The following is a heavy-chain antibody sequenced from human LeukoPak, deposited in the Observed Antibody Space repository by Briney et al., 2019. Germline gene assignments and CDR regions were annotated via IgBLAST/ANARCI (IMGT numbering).Heavy chain of an antibody. CDR3: TTKPHAYVDSTFGT. V-gene: IGHV3-15*01. Sequence: PGGSLRLSCGASELAFKNVWMSWVRQAPGKGLEWVGRISSKSDGGITDYAAPVKGRFTISRDDSTNTLSLQMSGLKAEDTALNFCTTKPHAYVDSTFGTGGQEPLLPVS. J-gene: IGHJ4*02. CDR2: ISSKSDGGIT. CDR1: ELAFKNVW. D-gene: IGHD4-17*01.